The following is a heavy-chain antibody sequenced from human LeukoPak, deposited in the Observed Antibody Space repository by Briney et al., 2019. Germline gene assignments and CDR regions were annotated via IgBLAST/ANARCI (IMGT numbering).Heavy chain of an antibody. Sequence: KPSETLSLTCTVSGVSIGSNSYSWGWIRQPPGKGLEWIGSIYHSGSTNKNPSLKSRLTMSVDTSMDQFSLKLTSVTAADTALYYCARHSSSNWISWFDVWGQGTTVTVSS. CDR1: GVSIGSNSYS. V-gene: IGHV4-39*01. CDR3: ARHSSSNWISWFDV. D-gene: IGHD6-13*01. J-gene: IGHJ6*02. CDR2: IYHSGST.